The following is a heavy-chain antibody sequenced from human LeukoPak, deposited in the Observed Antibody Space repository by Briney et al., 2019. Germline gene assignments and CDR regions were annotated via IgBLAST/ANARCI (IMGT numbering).Heavy chain of an antibody. CDR1: GGSISSYY. CDR2: IYDSGST. V-gene: IGHV4-59*12. CDR3: ARRRAYYYDTKWDY. Sequence: SETLSLTCTVSGGSISSYYWSWIRQPPGKGLEWIGYIYDSGSTNYNPSLKSRVTISVDTSKNQFSLKLSSVTAADTAVYYCARRRAYYYDTKWDYWGQGTLVTVSS. J-gene: IGHJ4*02. D-gene: IGHD3-22*01.